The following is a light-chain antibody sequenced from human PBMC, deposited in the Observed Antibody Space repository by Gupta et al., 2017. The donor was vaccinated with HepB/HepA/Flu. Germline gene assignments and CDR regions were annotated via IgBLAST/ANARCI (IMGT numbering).Light chain of an antibody. Sequence: DIQMTPSPSSLSASVGDRVTITCRASQSIRTYLNWYQQKPGKAPKRLIYDASRLLSGVPSRFSGSGSGTDFTLTITGLQPEDFATDYCQQRYSSRPVTFGPGTRVEI. CDR1: QSIRTY. J-gene: IGKJ3*01. CDR2: DAS. V-gene: IGKV1-39*01. CDR3: QQRYSSRPVT.